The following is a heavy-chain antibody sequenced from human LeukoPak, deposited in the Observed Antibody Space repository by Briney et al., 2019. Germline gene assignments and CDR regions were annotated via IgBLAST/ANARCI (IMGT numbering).Heavy chain of an antibody. CDR2: IYHSGST. CDR1: GYSISSGYY. Sequence: SETLSLTCTVSGYSISSGYYWGWIRQPPGKGLEWIGSIYHSGSTFDNPSLKSRVTISVDTSKNQFSLKLSSVTAADTAVYYCARLVYDSSGYYPPAFDYWGQGTLVTVSS. D-gene: IGHD3-22*01. CDR3: ARLVYDSSGYYPPAFDY. J-gene: IGHJ4*02. V-gene: IGHV4-38-2*02.